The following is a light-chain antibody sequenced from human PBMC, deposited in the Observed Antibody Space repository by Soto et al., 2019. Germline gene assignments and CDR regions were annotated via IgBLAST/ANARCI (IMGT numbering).Light chain of an antibody. V-gene: IGLV2-14*01. CDR3: TSYTSISSLDV. CDR2: EVS. CDR1: SSDVGDYKY. J-gene: IGLJ1*01. Sequence: QSALTQPASVSGSPGQSITISCTGTSSDVGDYKYVSWYQQHPGKAPKVIIYEVSNRPSGVSDRFSGSKSGNTASLTISGLQTEDEADYYCTSYTSISSLDVFGTGTKVTVL.